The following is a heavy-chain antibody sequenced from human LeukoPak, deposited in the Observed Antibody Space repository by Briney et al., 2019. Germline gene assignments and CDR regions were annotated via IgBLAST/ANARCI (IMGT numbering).Heavy chain of an antibody. CDR1: GYTFTSYG. CDR3: ARFRAADIDALDI. V-gene: IGHV1-8*01. Sequence: ASVKVSCKASGYTFTSYGINWVRQATGQGLEWMGWMNPNSGNTGYAQKSQGRVTMTRNTSISTAYMELSSLRSEDTAVYYCARFRAADIDALDIWGQGTMVTVSS. CDR2: MNPNSGNT. J-gene: IGHJ3*02. D-gene: IGHD3-9*01.